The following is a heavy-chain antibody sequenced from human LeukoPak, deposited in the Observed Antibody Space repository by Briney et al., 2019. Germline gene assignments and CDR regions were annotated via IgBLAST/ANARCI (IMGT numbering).Heavy chain of an antibody. Sequence: GGSLRLSCAASGFTVSSNYMSWVRQAPGKGLEWVSVIYSGGTTYYADSVKGRFTKPRDNSKNTLYLQMNSLRAEDTAVYYCARARDYGDYEYWGQGTLVTVSS. J-gene: IGHJ4*02. CDR2: IYSGGTT. D-gene: IGHD4-17*01. CDR1: GFTVSSNY. CDR3: ARARDYGDYEY. V-gene: IGHV3-53*01.